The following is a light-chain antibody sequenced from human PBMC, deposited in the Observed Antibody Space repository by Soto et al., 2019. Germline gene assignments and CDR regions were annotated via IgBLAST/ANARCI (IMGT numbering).Light chain of an antibody. CDR3: QQRSNWYT. Sequence: EIVLTQSPATLSLSPGERATLSCRASQSVSSYLAWYQQKPGQAPRLLIYDASNRATGIPARFSGRASGTDFSLAISSLEPEDFAVYYCQQRSNWYTFCQGTKREIK. CDR2: DAS. J-gene: IGKJ2*01. V-gene: IGKV3-11*01. CDR1: QSVSSY.